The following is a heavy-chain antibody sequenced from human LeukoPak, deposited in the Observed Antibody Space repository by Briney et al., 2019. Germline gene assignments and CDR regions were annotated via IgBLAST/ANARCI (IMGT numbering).Heavy chain of an antibody. CDR1: GYTFTSYG. CDR3: ARDWDTAMVTLGTFDI. D-gene: IGHD5-18*01. Sequence: GASVKVSCKASGYTFTSYGISWVRQAPGQGLEWMGWINPNSGGTNYAQKFQGRVTMTRDTSISTAYMELSRLRSDDTAVYYCARDWDTAMVTLGTFDIWGQGTMVTVSS. J-gene: IGHJ3*02. V-gene: IGHV1-2*02. CDR2: INPNSGGT.